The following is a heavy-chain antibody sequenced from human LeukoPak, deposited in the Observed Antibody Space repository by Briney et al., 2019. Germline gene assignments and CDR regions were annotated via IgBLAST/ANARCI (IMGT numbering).Heavy chain of an antibody. CDR3: ARSDYGDFWYFDY. CDR2: ISYDGSNK. Sequence: PGGSLRLSCAASGFTFSSYAMHWVRQAPGKGLEWVAVISYDGSNKYYADSVKGRFTISRDNSKNTLYLQMNSLRAEDRAVYYCARSDYGDFWYFDYWGQGTLVTVSS. CDR1: GFTFSSYA. J-gene: IGHJ4*02. D-gene: IGHD4-17*01. V-gene: IGHV3-30-3*01.